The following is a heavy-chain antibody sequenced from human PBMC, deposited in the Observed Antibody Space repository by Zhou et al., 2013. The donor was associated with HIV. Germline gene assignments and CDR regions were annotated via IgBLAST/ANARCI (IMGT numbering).Heavy chain of an antibody. Sequence: QMQLIQSGPEVKKPGTSVKVSCKASGLTLISSVIQWVRQARGQRPEWIGWIVVGNGNTNYAQKFQQRVTFNRDMSTNTVYMELRSLGSEDTAVYYCATRYPGSGSYNYYYFAMDVWGRRDHGHR. CDR1: GLTLISSV. J-gene: IGHJ6*02. D-gene: IGHD3-10*01. CDR2: IVVGNGNT. V-gene: IGHV1-58*02. CDR3: ATRYPGSGSYNYYYFAMDV.